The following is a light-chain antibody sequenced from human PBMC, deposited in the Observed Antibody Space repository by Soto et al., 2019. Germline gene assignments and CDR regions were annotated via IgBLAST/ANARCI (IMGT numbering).Light chain of an antibody. CDR1: SSDVGGHNY. CDR3: SSYTSSSTLDV. Sequence: QSALTQPASVSGSPGQSITISCTGTSSDVGGHNYVSWYQQHPDKAPKLMIYEVNNRPSGVSNRFSGSKSGNTASLTISGLQAEDEADYYCSSYTSSSTLDVCGTGTKLTVL. V-gene: IGLV2-14*01. J-gene: IGLJ1*01. CDR2: EVN.